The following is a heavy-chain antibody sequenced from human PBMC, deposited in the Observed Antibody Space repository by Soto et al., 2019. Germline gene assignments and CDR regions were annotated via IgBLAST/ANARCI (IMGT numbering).Heavy chain of an antibody. J-gene: IGHJ4*02. CDR2: ISGSGDNT. D-gene: IGHD3-3*01. Sequence: PGGSLRLSCKASGFSFSDYAMTWVRQAPGKGLEWVSVISGSGDNTFYAASVKGRFAISRDNSKNVLYLQMNSLSADDAAVYFCATVRAITVYGVDIIFDYWGPGTLVTVSS. CDR3: ATVRAITVYGVDIIFDY. CDR1: GFSFSDYA. V-gene: IGHV3-23*01.